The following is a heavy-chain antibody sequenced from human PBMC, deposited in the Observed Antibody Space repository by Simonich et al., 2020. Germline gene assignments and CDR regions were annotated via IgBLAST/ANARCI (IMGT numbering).Heavy chain of an antibody. Sequence: QVQLVQSGAEVKKAGASVKVSCKASGYTFTSYGISWVRQAPGKWLEWMVWSSAYKGNTKYAQKLQGRVPMTTDTSTSPAYMELRSLRSDDTAVYYCARASRGTWWYYYFDYWGQGTLVTVSS. CDR1: GYTFTSYG. CDR2: SSAYKGNT. CDR3: ARASRGTWWYYYFDY. D-gene: IGHD2-15*01. J-gene: IGHJ4*02. V-gene: IGHV1-18*01.